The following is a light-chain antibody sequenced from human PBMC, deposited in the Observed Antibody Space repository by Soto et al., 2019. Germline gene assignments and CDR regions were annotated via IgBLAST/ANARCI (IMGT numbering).Light chain of an antibody. V-gene: IGLV2-14*01. Sequence: QSALTQPASVSGSPVQSITISCTGTSSDVGGYNYVSWYQQHPGKAPKLMIYDVSNRPSGVSNRFSGSKSGNTASLTISGLQAEDEADYYCSSYTSSSTPVVFGGGTQLTVL. CDR1: SSDVGGYNY. J-gene: IGLJ2*01. CDR3: SSYTSSSTPVV. CDR2: DVS.